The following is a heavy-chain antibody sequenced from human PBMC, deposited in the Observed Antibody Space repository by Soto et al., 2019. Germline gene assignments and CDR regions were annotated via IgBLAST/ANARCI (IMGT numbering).Heavy chain of an antibody. Sequence: QVQLVQSGAEVKKPGSSVKVSCKASGGTFSSYAISWVRQAPGQGLEWMGGIIPIFGTANYAQKFQGRVTITADESTSTAYMELCSLRSEDTAVYYCASRPDPYGGNAHFDYWGQGTLVTVSS. CDR1: GGTFSSYA. CDR2: IIPIFGTA. V-gene: IGHV1-69*01. CDR3: ASRPDPYGGNAHFDY. J-gene: IGHJ4*02. D-gene: IGHD4-17*01.